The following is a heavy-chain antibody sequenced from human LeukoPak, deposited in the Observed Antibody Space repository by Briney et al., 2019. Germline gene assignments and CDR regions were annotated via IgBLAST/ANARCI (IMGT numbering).Heavy chain of an antibody. D-gene: IGHD3-22*01. V-gene: IGHV1-24*01. CDR1: VYTLTELS. CDR2: FDPEDGET. Sequence: GASVKVSCKVSVYTLTELSMHWVRQAPGKGLEWMGGFDPEDGETIYAQKFQGRVTMTEDTSTDTAYMELSSLRSEDTAVYYCATPYYYDSSGYYRSFDYWGQGTLVTVSS. J-gene: IGHJ4*02. CDR3: ATPYYYDSSGYYRSFDY.